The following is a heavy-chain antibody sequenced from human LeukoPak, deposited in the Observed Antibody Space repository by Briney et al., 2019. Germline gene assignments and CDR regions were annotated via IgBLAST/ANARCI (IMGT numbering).Heavy chain of an antibody. V-gene: IGHV4-34*01. Sequence: SGTLSLTCAVYGGSFSGYYWSWIRQPPGKGLEWIGEINHSGSTNYNPSLKSRVTISVDTSKNQFSLKLSSVTAADTAVYYCARGWGSFDYWGQGTLVTVSS. CDR2: INHSGST. CDR3: ARGWGSFDY. D-gene: IGHD7-27*01. CDR1: GGSFSGYY. J-gene: IGHJ4*02.